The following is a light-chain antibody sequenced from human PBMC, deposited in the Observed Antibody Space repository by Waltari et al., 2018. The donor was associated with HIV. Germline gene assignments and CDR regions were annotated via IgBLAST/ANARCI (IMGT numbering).Light chain of an antibody. CDR2: GAH. CDR3: LQTYNAPLT. CDR1: PHINTF. Sequence: DIQMTQSPSSLSASVGARVTFTRPASPHINTFLNWFQQKPGKAPKLLIYGAHTLQRGVPSRFSGRGSGTDFILTISSLQPEDFATYYCLQTYNAPLTFGPGTKVDV. J-gene: IGKJ3*01. V-gene: IGKV1-39*01.